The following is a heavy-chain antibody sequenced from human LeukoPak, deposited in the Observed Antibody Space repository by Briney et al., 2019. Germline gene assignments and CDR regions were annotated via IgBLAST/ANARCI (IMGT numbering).Heavy chain of an antibody. CDR2: IRSKANSYAT. CDR1: GFTFSGSA. J-gene: IGHJ5*02. Sequence: GGSLRLSCAASGFTFSGSAMHWVRQASGKGLGWVGRIRSKANSYATAYAASVKGRFTISRDDSKNTAYLQMNSLKTEDTAVYYCTRPADSSGYYWRDWFDPWGQGTLVTVSS. V-gene: IGHV3-73*01. D-gene: IGHD3-22*01. CDR3: TRPADSSGYYWRDWFDP.